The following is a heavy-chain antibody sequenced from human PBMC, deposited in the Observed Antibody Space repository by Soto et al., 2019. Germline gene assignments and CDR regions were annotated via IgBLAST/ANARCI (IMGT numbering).Heavy chain of an antibody. Sequence: SETLSLTCTVSGGSISSGDYYWSWIRQPPGKGLEWIGYIYYSGSTYYNPSLKSRVTISVDTSKNQFSLKLSSVTAADTAVYYCARVGYSYGIGIEMDVWGQGTTVTAP. V-gene: IGHV4-30-4*01. D-gene: IGHD5-18*01. CDR2: IYYSGST. CDR3: ARVGYSYGIGIEMDV. J-gene: IGHJ6*02. CDR1: GGSISSGDYY.